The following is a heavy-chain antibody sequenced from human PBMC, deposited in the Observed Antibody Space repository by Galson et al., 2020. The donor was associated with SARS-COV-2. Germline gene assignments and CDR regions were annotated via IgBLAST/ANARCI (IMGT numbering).Heavy chain of an antibody. CDR3: ARLVTAAAMGGNWFDP. J-gene: IGHJ5*02. V-gene: IGHV4-39*01. CDR2: IYYSGGT. CDR1: GGSISSSSYY. D-gene: IGHD2-2*01. Sequence: SETLSLTCTVSGGSISSSSYYWGWIRQPPGKGLEWIGTIYYSGGTYYNPSLKSRVTISVDTSKNQFSLKLSSVTAADTAVYYCARLVTAAAMGGNWFDPWGQGTLVTVSS.